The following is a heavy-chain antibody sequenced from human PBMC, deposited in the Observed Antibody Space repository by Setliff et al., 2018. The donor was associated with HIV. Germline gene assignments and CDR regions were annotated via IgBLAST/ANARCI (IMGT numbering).Heavy chain of an antibody. CDR2: ISSNGSQK. CDR1: GFTFSSYA. J-gene: IGHJ6*02. V-gene: IGHV3-64*04. CDR3: AKDVCSGAYCYAYYYYGMDV. D-gene: IGHD2-15*01. Sequence: PGGSLRLSCSASGFTFSSYAMHWVRQAPGKGLEYVSAISSNGSQKYYVDSVKGRFTISRDNSKNTLYLQMNSLRVEDTAVYYCAKDVCSGAYCYAYYYYGMDVWGQGTMVTVSS.